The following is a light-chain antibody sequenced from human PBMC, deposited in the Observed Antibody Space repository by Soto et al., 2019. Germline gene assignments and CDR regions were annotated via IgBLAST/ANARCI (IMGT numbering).Light chain of an antibody. J-gene: IGKJ1*01. CDR2: AAS. CDR1: QSVMRNY. Sequence: ESVLTQSPGTLSLSPGERATLSCRASQSVMRNYLAWYQQKPGQAPRLLIYAASRRATGIPDRFSGSGSGTDFTLTISRLEPEDFAVYYCHQYGDSSWTFGQGTKVDIX. V-gene: IGKV3-20*01. CDR3: HQYGDSSWT.